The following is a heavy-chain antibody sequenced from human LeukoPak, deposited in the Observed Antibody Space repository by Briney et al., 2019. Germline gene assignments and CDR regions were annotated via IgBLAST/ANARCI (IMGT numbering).Heavy chain of an antibody. CDR3: ATSRRYSYGFNFDY. CDR1: GGSISSYY. J-gene: IGHJ4*02. Sequence: SETLSLTCTVSGGSISSYYWSWIRQPPGKGLEWIGYIYYSGSTNYNPSLKSRVTISVDTSKNQFSLKLSSVTAADTAAYYSATSRRYSYGFNFDYSGQATLVTVSS. V-gene: IGHV4-59*01. CDR2: IYYSGST. D-gene: IGHD5-18*01.